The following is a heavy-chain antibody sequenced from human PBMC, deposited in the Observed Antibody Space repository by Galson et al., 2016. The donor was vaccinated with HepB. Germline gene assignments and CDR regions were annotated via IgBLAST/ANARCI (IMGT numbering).Heavy chain of an antibody. CDR1: GYSFTNYW. D-gene: IGHD1-1*01. Sequence: QSGAEVKKPGESLKISCKGSGYSFTNYWIGWVRQMPGKGLEWMGSIDPSDSQTYYSPSFQDHVTISGDKSISAAYLQWSSLKASDTATYYCAGVRWNDAEFDYWGQGTQVTVSS. CDR3: AGVRWNDAEFDY. V-gene: IGHV5-10-1*01. J-gene: IGHJ4*02. CDR2: IDPSDSQT.